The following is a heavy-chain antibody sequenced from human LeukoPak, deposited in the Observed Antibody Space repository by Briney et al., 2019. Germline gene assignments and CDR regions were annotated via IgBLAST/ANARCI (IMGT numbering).Heavy chain of an antibody. CDR1: GFTFSSYA. V-gene: IGHV3-23*01. D-gene: IGHD6-19*01. CDR3: AKDSSGWRNYYYGMDV. J-gene: IGHJ6*02. Sequence: GGSLRLSCAASGFTFSSYAMSWVRQAPGKGLEWVSAIGGSGGSTYYADSVKGRFTISRDNSKNTLYLQMNSLRAEDTAVYYCAKDSSGWRNYYYGMDVWGQGTTVTVSS. CDR2: IGGSGGST.